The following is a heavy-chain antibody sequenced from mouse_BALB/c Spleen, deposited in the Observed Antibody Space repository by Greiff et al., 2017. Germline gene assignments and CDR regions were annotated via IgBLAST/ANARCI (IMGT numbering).Heavy chain of an antibody. Sequence: DVKLVESGGGLVQPGGSRKLSCAASGFTFSSFGMHWVRQAPEKGLEWVAYISSGSSTIYYADTVKGRFTISRDNPKNTLFLQMTSLRSEDTAMYYCAREVRRLYYAMDYWGQGTSVTVSS. J-gene: IGHJ4*01. D-gene: IGHD2-14*01. V-gene: IGHV5-17*02. CDR2: ISSGSSTI. CDR1: GFTFSSFG. CDR3: AREVRRLYYAMDY.